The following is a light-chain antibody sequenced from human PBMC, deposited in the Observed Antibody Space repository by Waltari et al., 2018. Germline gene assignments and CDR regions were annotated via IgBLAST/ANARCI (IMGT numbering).Light chain of an antibody. Sequence: SYVLTQPPSVSVAPGQTARLTCGGNNIGSKSVHWYQQRSGQAPLLVVYEDSDRPSGIPERVSGSNSWNTATLTINSVEAGDEADYYCQVWDTASDEYVFGPGTKVTVL. CDR3: QVWDTASDEYV. V-gene: IGLV3-21*02. CDR2: EDS. CDR1: NIGSKS. J-gene: IGLJ1*01.